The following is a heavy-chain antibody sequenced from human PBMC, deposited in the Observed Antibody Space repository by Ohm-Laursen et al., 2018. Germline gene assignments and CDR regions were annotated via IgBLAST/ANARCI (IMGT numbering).Heavy chain of an antibody. J-gene: IGHJ5*02. Sequence: ASVKVSCKASGYTFTSYDINWVRQATGQGLEWMGWMNPNSGNTGYAQKFQGRVTMTRNTSISTAYMELSSLRSEDTAVYYCARGARYCSSTSCYQGRWFDPWGQGTLVTVSS. V-gene: IGHV1-8*01. CDR2: MNPNSGNT. CDR1: GYTFTSYD. D-gene: IGHD2-2*01. CDR3: ARGARYCSSTSCYQGRWFDP.